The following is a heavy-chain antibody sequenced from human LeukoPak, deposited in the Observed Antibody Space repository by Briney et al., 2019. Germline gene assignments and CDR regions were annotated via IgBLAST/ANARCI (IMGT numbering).Heavy chain of an antibody. D-gene: IGHD3-10*02. CDR2: ISSSGSTI. V-gene: IGHV3-48*03. CDR3: AELGITMIGGI. CDR1: GFTFSSYE. J-gene: IGHJ6*04. Sequence: PGGSLRLSCAASGFTFSSYEMNWVRQAPGKGLEWVSYISSSGSTIYYADSVKGRFTISRDNAKNSLYLQMNSLRAEDTAVYYCAELGITMIGGIWGKGTAVTISS.